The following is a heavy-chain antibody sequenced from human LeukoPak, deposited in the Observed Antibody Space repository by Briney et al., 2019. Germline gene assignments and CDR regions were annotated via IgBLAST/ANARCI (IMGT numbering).Heavy chain of an antibody. D-gene: IGHD3-3*01. CDR3: ARDRQGYYDFWSGPPV. CDR2: IIPILGIA. J-gene: IGHJ6*02. Sequence: SVQVSCKASGGTFSSYAISWVRQAPGEGLEWMGRIIPILGIANYAQKFQGRVTITADKSTSTAYMELSSLRSEDTAVYYCARDRQGYYDFWSGPPVWGQGTTVTVSS. CDR1: GGTFSSYA. V-gene: IGHV1-69*04.